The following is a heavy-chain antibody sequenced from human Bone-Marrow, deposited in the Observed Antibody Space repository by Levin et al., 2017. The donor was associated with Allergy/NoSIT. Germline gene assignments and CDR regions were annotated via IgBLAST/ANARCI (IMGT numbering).Heavy chain of an antibody. Sequence: GGSLRLSCKASGYTFTSYAMHWVRQAPGQRLEWMGWINAGNGNTKYSQKFQGRVTITRDTSASTAYMELSSLRSEDTAVYYCARDRDSSSLRTNWFDPWGQGTLVTVSS. CDR2: INAGNGNT. CDR1: GYTFTSYA. V-gene: IGHV1-3*01. J-gene: IGHJ5*02. CDR3: ARDRDSSSLRTNWFDP. D-gene: IGHD6-13*01.